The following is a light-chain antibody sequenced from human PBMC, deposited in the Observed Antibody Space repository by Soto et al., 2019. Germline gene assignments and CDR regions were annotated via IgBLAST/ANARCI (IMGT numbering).Light chain of an antibody. CDR1: SSNIGAGFD. V-gene: IGLV1-40*01. CDR2: GNT. J-gene: IGLJ3*02. CDR3: QSYDSSLSGLWV. Sequence: QPVLTQPPSVSGAPGQRVTISCAGSSSNIGAGFDVHWYQQLPGTAPKLLIYGNTNRPSGVPDRFSGSKSGTSASLAITGLQAEDEADYYCQSYDSSLSGLWVFGGGTKLTV.